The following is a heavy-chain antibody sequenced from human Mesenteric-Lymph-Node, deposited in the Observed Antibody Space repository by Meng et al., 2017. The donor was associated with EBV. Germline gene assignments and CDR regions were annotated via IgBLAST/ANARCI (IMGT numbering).Heavy chain of an antibody. CDR1: GGSVSSGSYY. CDR2: ISYSGST. CDR3: ARDNGDYVSDP. D-gene: IGHD4-17*01. Sequence: QVHWQELVPGLVKPLQTLSLTCIVSGGSVSSGSYYWNWIRQPPGKGLEWIGYISYSGSTKYNPSLKSRVTILVDTSKNQFSLKLSSVTAADTVVYYCARDNGDYVSDPWGQGTLVTVSS. J-gene: IGHJ5*02. V-gene: IGHV4-61*01.